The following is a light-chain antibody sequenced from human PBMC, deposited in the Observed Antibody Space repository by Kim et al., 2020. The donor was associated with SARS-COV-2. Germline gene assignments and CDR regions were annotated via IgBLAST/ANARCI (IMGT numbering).Light chain of an antibody. Sequence: GQRVTISCSGSRANVGSNTITWYQQFPGTAPNLLIYSNDQRPSGVPDRFSGSKSGTSASLAISWLRADDEADYYCSAWDDSLNGPVFGGGTQLTVL. CDR3: SAWDDSLNGPV. CDR1: RANVGSNT. CDR2: SND. V-gene: IGLV1-44*01. J-gene: IGLJ3*02.